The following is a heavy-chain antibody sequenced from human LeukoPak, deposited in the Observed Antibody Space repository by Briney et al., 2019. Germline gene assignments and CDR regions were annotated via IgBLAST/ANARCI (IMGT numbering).Heavy chain of an antibody. Sequence: ASVKVSCKASGYTFTGYYMHWVRQAPGQGLEWMGWLSPKNGDTKYALGFQGRVTMTRDTSINTVYMELRGLRSDDTAVYYCTRDEAVYNSVWKQTNWFDPWGQGTLVTVSS. CDR3: TRDEAVYNSVWKQTNWFDP. D-gene: IGHD6-19*01. V-gene: IGHV1-2*02. CDR2: LSPKNGDT. CDR1: GYTFTGYY. J-gene: IGHJ5*02.